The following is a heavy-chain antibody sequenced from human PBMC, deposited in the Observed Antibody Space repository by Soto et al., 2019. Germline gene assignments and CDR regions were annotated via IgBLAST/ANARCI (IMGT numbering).Heavy chain of an antibody. D-gene: IGHD5-12*01. Sequence: EVQLVESGGGLVQPGGSLRLSCAASGFTFSSYWMHWVRQTPGKGLVWIARINSDGSSTAYADSVKGRFTVSRDNAKNTLYLQMNGLRAEDTAVYYCAREPGYSGYGVFGYWGQGNLVTVSS. CDR1: GFTFSSYW. J-gene: IGHJ4*02. CDR3: AREPGYSGYGVFGY. V-gene: IGHV3-74*01. CDR2: INSDGSST.